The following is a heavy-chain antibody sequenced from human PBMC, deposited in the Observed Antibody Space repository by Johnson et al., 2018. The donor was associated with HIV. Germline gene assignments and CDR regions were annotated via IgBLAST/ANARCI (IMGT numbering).Heavy chain of an antibody. CDR1: GFTVSSNY. V-gene: IGHV3-23*02. CDR3: AREKSVWGASDACDV. J-gene: IGHJ3*01. Sequence: VQLVESGGGLVQPGGSLRLSCAASGFTVSSNYMSWVRQAPGKGLEWVSVVSGSGGGTHYRDSVKGRLTISRDKPKNTVFLQSDSLRAEDTAVYYCAREKSVWGASDACDVWGLGTMVTVSS. CDR2: VSGSGGGT. D-gene: IGHD3-16*01.